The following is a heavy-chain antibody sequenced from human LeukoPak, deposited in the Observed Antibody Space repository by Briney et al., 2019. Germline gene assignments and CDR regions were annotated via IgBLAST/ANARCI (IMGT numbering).Heavy chain of an antibody. CDR3: ARTWAARYAFDI. CDR1: GGSFSGYY. V-gene: IGHV4-34*01. J-gene: IGHJ3*02. CDR2: INHSGST. D-gene: IGHD6-6*01. Sequence: PSETLSLTCAVYGGSFSGYYWSWIRQPPGKGLEWIGEINHSGSTNYNPSLKSRVTISVDTSKNQFSLKLSSVTAADTAVYYCARTWAARYAFDIWGQGTMVTVSS.